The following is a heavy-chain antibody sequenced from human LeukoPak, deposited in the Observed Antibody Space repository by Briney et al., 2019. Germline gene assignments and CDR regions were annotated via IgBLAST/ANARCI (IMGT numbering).Heavy chain of an antibody. V-gene: IGHV3-33*01. J-gene: IGHJ3*02. D-gene: IGHD4-17*01. Sequence: PGGSLRLSCAASGFTFSSYGMHWVRQAPGKGLEWVAVIWYDGSSKYYADSVKGRFTISRDNSKNTLYLQMNSLRAEDTAVYYCVRARATVDAFDIWGQGTMVTVSS. CDR2: IWYDGSSK. CDR3: VRARATVDAFDI. CDR1: GFTFSSYG.